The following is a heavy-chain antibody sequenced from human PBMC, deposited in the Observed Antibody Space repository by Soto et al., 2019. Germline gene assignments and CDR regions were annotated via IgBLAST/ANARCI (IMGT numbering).Heavy chain of an antibody. CDR3: ARGLSGYYGFDY. V-gene: IGHV3-74*01. J-gene: IGHJ4*02. CDR1: GFTFSSYW. CDR2: IKGDGTNT. Sequence: EVQLVESGGGLVQFGGSLRLSCAASGFTFSSYWIHWVRQVPGKGLVWVSRIKGDGTNTGYADSVKGRFTISRDNVKNTLYLQMNSLRAEVTAVYYCARGLSGYYGFDYWGQGTLVTVSS. D-gene: IGHD5-12*01.